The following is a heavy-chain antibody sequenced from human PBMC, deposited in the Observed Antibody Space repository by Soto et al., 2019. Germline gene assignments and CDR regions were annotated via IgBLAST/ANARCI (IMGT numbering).Heavy chain of an antibody. D-gene: IGHD2-21*02. J-gene: IGHJ4*02. CDR2: INSDGNIK. CDR3: ARLPVTAVTSIDY. V-gene: IGHV3-74*01. Sequence: EVLLVESGGGLVQPGGSLRLSCAASGFTFSNYWMHWVRQAPGKGLVWVSRINSDGNIKDYADSVKGRFTISRDNARNRLYLQVNSLTDEDTAVYYWARLPVTAVTSIDYWGQGNLVSVSS. CDR1: GFTFSNYW.